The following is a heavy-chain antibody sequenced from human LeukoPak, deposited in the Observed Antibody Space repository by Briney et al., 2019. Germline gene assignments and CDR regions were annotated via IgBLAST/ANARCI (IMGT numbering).Heavy chain of an antibody. Sequence: GGSLRLSCAASGGTFSTYGMHWVRQAPGKGLEWVAFIRFDGSNRYSADSVKGRFTISRDNSKNTLFLQMNSLRPDDTAVFYCAKDTAAYDSSAYYNPYIDYWGQGTLVTVSS. CDR3: AKDTAAYDSSAYYNPYIDY. CDR2: IRFDGSNR. CDR1: GGTFSTYG. J-gene: IGHJ4*02. D-gene: IGHD3-22*01. V-gene: IGHV3-30*02.